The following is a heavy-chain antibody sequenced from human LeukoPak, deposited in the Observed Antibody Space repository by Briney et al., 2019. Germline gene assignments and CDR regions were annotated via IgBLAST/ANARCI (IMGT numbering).Heavy chain of an antibody. V-gene: IGHV3-7*01. CDR3: ARVRTPPLNYYDSSGYLDY. Sequence: PGGSLRLSCVASGFTFGKYWMSWVRQAPGKGLEWVANIKQDGSEKYYVDSVKGRFTISRDNAKNSLYLQMNSLRAEDTAVYYCARVRTPPLNYYDSSGYLDYWGQGTLVTVSS. J-gene: IGHJ4*02. CDR2: IKQDGSEK. CDR1: GFTFGKYW. D-gene: IGHD3-22*01.